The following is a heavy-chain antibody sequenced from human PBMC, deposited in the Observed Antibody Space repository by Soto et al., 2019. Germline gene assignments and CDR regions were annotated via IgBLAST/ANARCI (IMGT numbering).Heavy chain of an antibody. CDR1: VYTFTGYY. Sequence: ASVKVSCKSSVYTFTGYYIHWVRQAPGQGLEWMGWINPNSGGTNYAQKFQGWVTMTRDTSISTAYMELGRLRSDDTAVYYCARVYSNDYYGMDVWGQGTTVTVSS. D-gene: IGHD4-4*01. J-gene: IGHJ6*02. CDR3: ARVYSNDYYGMDV. CDR2: INPNSGGT. V-gene: IGHV1-2*04.